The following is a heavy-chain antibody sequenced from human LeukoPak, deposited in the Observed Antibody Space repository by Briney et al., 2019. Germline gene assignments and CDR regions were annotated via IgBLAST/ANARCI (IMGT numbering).Heavy chain of an antibody. CDR2: IYYSGST. Sequence: PSETLSLTCTVSGGSISSYYWSWIRQPPGKGLEWNGYIYYSGSTNYNPSLKSRVTISVDTSKNQFSLKLSSVTAADTAVYYCARSGELNYYYYGMDVWGQGTTVTVSS. V-gene: IGHV4-59*08. D-gene: IGHD1-26*01. CDR3: ARSGELNYYYYGMDV. J-gene: IGHJ6*02. CDR1: GGSISSYY.